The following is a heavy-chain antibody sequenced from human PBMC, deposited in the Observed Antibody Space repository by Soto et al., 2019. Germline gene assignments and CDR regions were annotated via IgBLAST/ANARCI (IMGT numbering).Heavy chain of an antibody. Sequence: SETLSLTCTVSGGSIISSSYYWVLIRQPPGKGLEWIGSIYYSGSTYYNPSLKSRVTISVDTSKNQFSLKPSSVTAADTAVYYCARNPFRYSSSWYHYWGQGTLVTVSS. CDR3: ARNPFRYSSSWYHY. J-gene: IGHJ4*02. CDR2: IYYSGST. CDR1: GGSIISSSYY. D-gene: IGHD6-13*01. V-gene: IGHV4-39*01.